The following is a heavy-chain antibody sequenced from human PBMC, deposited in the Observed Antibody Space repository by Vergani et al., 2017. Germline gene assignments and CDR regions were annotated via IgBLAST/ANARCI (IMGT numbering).Heavy chain of an antibody. CDR1: GYSISSGYY. Sequence: QVQLQESGPGLVKPSETLSLTCAVSGYSISSGYYWGWIRQPPGKGLEWIGSIYHSGRTYYNPSLKSRVTISVDTSKNQFSLKMSSVTAADTAVYYCARQGWELLRTFFDYGGQGTLVTVSS. V-gene: IGHV4-38-2*01. J-gene: IGHJ4*02. D-gene: IGHD1-26*01. CDR2: IYHSGRT. CDR3: ARQGWELLRTFFDY.